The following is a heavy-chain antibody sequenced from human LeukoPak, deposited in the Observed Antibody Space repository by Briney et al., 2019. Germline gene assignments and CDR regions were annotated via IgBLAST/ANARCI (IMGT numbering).Heavy chain of an antibody. Sequence: ASVKVSCKASGYTFTSYDINWVRQATGQGLEWMGWMNTNSGNTGYAQKFQGGVTMTRNTSISTAYMERSSLRSEDTAVYYCARGPIWFGELNWFDPWGQGTLVTVSS. CDR1: GYTFTSYD. V-gene: IGHV1-8*01. J-gene: IGHJ5*02. CDR3: ARGPIWFGELNWFDP. D-gene: IGHD3-10*01. CDR2: MNTNSGNT.